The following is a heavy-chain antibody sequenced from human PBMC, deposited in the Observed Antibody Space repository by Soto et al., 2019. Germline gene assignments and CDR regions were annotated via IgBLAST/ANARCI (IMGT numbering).Heavy chain of an antibody. D-gene: IGHD6-19*01. CDR2: IYYSGST. CDR1: GSSISSYY. J-gene: IGHJ4*02. CDR3: ARGRAVAGIGY. Sequence: SETLSLTCTVSGSSISSYYWSWIRQPPGKGLEWIGYIYYSGSTNYNPSLKSRVTISVDTSKNQFSLKLSSVTAADVAVYYCARGRAVAGIGYWGQGTLVTVSS. V-gene: IGHV4-59*01.